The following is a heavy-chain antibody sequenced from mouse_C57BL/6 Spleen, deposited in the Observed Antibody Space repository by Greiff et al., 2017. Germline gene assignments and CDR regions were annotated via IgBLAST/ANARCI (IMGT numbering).Heavy chain of an antibody. Sequence: EVQLVESGAELVRPGASVKLSCTASGFNIKDDYMHWVKQRPEQGLEWIGWIDPENGDTEYASKFQGKATITADTSSNTAYLQLSSLTSEDTAVYYCTHRGYDYGAYWGQGTLVTVSA. D-gene: IGHD2-4*01. CDR2: IDPENGDT. J-gene: IGHJ3*01. V-gene: IGHV14-4*01. CDR1: GFNIKDDY. CDR3: THRGYDYGAY.